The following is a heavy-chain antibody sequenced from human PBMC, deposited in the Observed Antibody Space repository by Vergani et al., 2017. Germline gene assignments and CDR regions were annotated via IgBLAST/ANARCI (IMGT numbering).Heavy chain of an antibody. V-gene: IGHV3-48*01. D-gene: IGHD3-9*01. CDR2: ISSSSSTI. Sequence: EVQLVESGGGLVQPGGSLRLSCAASGFTFSSYSMNWVRQAPGKGLEWVSYISSSSSTIYYADSVKGRFTISRDNAKNSLYLQMNSLRAEDTAVYYCARDSILLYFDWFNFDDWGEGSLVTV. CDR1: GFTFSSYS. J-gene: IGHJ4*02. CDR3: ARDSILLYFDWFNFDD.